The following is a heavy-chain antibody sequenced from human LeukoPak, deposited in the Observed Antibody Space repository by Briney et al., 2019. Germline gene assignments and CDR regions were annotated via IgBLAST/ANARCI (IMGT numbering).Heavy chain of an antibody. V-gene: IGHV4-59*01. Sequence: SETLSLTCTVSGGSISSYYWSWIRQPPGKGLEWIGYIYYSGSTNYNPSLKSRVTISVDTSKNQFSLKLSSVTAADTAVYYCATAYGSGSPTNYWGQGTLVTVSS. CDR3: ATAYGSGSPTNY. D-gene: IGHD3-10*01. J-gene: IGHJ4*02. CDR1: GGSISSYY. CDR2: IYYSGST.